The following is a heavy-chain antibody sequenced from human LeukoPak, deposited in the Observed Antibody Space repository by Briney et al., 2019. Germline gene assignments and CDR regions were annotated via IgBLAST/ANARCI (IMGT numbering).Heavy chain of an antibody. CDR2: ISSSSSYT. CDR1: GFTFSDYY. V-gene: IGHV3-11*06. CDR3: ARAPHYSNYGPYYYGMDV. Sequence: GGSLRLSCAASGFTFSDYYMSWIRQAPGKGLEWVSYISSSSSYTNYADSVKGRFTISRDNARNSLYLQMNSLRAEDTAVYYCARAPHYSNYGPYYYGMDVWGQGTTVTVSS. D-gene: IGHD4-11*01. J-gene: IGHJ6*02.